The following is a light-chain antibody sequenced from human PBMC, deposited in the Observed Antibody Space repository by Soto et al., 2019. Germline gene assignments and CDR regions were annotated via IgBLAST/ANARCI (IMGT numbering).Light chain of an antibody. J-gene: IGKJ2*01. CDR2: AAS. CDR3: QQSHGIPYT. Sequence: DIQMTQSPSSLSASVGDRVTITCRASQTISTYLNWYQQEPGKAPKLLIYAASHFQSGVPSKFRCSGSGTDFTLTISSLQPEDFAAYYCQQSHGIPYTFGQGTKLEIK. V-gene: IGKV1-39*01. CDR1: QTISTY.